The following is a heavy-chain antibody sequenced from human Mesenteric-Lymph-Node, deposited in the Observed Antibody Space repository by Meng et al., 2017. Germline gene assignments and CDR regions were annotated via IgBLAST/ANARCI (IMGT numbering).Heavy chain of an antibody. J-gene: IGHJ4*02. CDR2: INSDGSST. CDR3: ARDQNGPGGTVDY. Sequence: GESLKISCAASGFTFSSYWMHWVRQAPGKGLVWVSRINSDGSSTDYADSVKGRFTISRDNAKNTLYLQMNSLRAEDTAVYFCARDQNGPGGTVDYWGQGALVTVSS. D-gene: IGHD1-1*01. CDR1: GFTFSSYW. V-gene: IGHV3-74*01.